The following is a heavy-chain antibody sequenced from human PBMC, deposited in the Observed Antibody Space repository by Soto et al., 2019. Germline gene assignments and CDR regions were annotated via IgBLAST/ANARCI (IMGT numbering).Heavy chain of an antibody. CDR1: GFTFSTSD. CDR3: VREGKHGSGDYDWYFDL. V-gene: IGHV3-13*04. D-gene: IGHD3-10*01. Sequence: PGGSLRLSCAASGFTFSTSDMHWVRQSTGKGLEWVSAIGLTGDTYYPGSVKGRFTISRKNAKNSLYLQMNSLRAGDTAVYYCVREGKHGSGDYDWYFDLWGRGTLVTVCS. CDR2: IGLTGDT. J-gene: IGHJ2*01.